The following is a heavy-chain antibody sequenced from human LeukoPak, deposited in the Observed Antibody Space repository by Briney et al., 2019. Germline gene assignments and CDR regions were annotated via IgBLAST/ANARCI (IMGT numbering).Heavy chain of an antibody. CDR2: ISLSGGT. V-gene: IGHV4-30-4*01. J-gene: IGHJ5*02. CDR3: ARDFQGGPNDP. Sequence: SQTLSLTCTVSGGSISSGDYYWSWIRQPPGQGLEWIGYISLSGGTYYNPPLKSRASISLDTSRSQFSLKLSSVGAADTAVYYCARDFQGGPNDPWGQGTLVTVSS. D-gene: IGHD2-15*01. CDR1: GGSISSGDYY.